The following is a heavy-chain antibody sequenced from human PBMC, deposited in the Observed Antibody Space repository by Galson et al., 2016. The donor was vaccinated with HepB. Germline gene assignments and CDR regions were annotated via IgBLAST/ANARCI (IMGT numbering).Heavy chain of an antibody. CDR1: GGSINSGDYS. V-gene: IGHV4-30-2*01. D-gene: IGHD3-10*01. CDR2: IFHSDT. Sequence: LSRTSTVSGGSINSGDYSWSWIRQPPGKGLEWIGYIFHSDTYYNPSLKSLVTISGDRSKNQLSLSLSSVTVADTAVYYCASGEAGNGLDVWGQGTTVTVSS. J-gene: IGHJ6*02. CDR3: ASGEAGNGLDV.